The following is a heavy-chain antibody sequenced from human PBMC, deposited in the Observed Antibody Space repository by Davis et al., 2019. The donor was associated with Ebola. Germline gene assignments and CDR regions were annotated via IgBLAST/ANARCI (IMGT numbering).Heavy chain of an antibody. Sequence: SETLSLTCTVSGGSISSYYWSWIRQPPGKGLEWIGYIYYSGSTNYNPSLKSRVTISVDTSKNQFSLKLSSVTAADTAVYYCARDAGYSYGFDYWGQGTLVTVSS. V-gene: IGHV4-59*12. J-gene: IGHJ4*02. CDR3: ARDAGYSYGFDY. CDR2: IYYSGST. CDR1: GGSISSYY. D-gene: IGHD5-18*01.